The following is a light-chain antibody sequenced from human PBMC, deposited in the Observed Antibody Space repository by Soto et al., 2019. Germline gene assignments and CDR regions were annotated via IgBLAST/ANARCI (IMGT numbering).Light chain of an antibody. CDR2: DAS. CDR3: QQYGSSGT. V-gene: IGKV3-20*01. CDR1: QSVGSD. Sequence: EIVLTQSPGTLSLSPGERATLSCRASQSVGSDLAWYQQKPGQPPRLLIYDASDRATGIPGRFSGSGSGTDFTLTISRLEPEDFAVYYCQQYGSSGTFGQGTKVDI. J-gene: IGKJ1*01.